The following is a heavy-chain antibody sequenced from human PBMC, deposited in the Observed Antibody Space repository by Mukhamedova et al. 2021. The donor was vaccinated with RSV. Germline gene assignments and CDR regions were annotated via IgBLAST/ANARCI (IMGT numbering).Heavy chain of an antibody. CDR2: IWYDGSNK. Sequence: SYGMHWVRQAPGKGLEWVAVIWYDGSNKYYADSVKGRFTISRDNSENTLYLQMNSPRAEDTAVYYCARDDGSTAFDFWGQGTL. J-gene: IGHJ4*02. D-gene: IGHD5-24*01. CDR1: SYG. V-gene: IGHV3-33*01. CDR3: ARDDGSTAFDF.